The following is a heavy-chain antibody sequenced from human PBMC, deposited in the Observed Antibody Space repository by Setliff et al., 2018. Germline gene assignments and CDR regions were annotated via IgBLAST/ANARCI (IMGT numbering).Heavy chain of an antibody. CDR1: GYTFSSYG. Sequence: ASVKVSCKASGYTFSSYGVHWVRQAPGQRLEWMGWINAANGNTKYSQKFQGRVTITRDTSASTVYMELSSLRYEDTAVFYCARGGVDTRSSTDYRYYMDVWGKGTTVTVSS. CDR2: INAANGNT. J-gene: IGHJ6*03. D-gene: IGHD5-18*01. V-gene: IGHV1-3*01. CDR3: ARGGVDTRSSTDYRYYMDV.